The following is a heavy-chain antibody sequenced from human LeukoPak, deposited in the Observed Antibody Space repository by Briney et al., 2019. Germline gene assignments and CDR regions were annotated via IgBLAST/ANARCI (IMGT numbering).Heavy chain of an antibody. CDR3: ARDRDRRVGYSSATEPFDY. CDR2: ITTYDDNT. D-gene: IGHD5-18*01. V-gene: IGHV1-18*01. Sequence: GASVKVSCKTSGYTFTNHGISWVRQAPGQGLEWMGWITTYDDNTINAQKFQGRVIMTTDTSTGTAYMELRSLRSDDTAVYYCARDRDRRVGYSSATEPFDYWGQGTLVTVSS. CDR1: GYTFTNHG. J-gene: IGHJ4*02.